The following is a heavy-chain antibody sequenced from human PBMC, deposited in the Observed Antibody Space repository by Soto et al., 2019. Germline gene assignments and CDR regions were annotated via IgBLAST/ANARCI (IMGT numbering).Heavy chain of an antibody. D-gene: IGHD3-3*01. V-gene: IGHV1-46*03. J-gene: IGHJ5*02. CDR1: GYTFTSYY. CDR3: ASVRPTILRRNWFAP. CDR2: INPSGGST. Sequence: ASVKVSCKASGYTFTSYYMHWVRQAPGQGLEWMGIINPSGGSTSYAQKFQGRVTMTRDTSTSTVYMELSSLRSEDTAVYYCASVRPTILRRNWFAPWGQRTQVTGSS.